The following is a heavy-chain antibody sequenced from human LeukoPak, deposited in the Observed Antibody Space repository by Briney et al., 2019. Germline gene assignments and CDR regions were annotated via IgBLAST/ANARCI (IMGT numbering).Heavy chain of an antibody. J-gene: IGHJ4*02. Sequence: PGGSLRLSCAASGFTFSSYTMNWVRQAPGKGLEWVSCISSSSSYIYYADSVKGRFTISIDDARDSLYLQMNSLRAEDTAVYYCVRDYDVIGETNWGQGTLVTVSS. V-gene: IGHV3-21*01. CDR1: GFTFSSYT. CDR3: VRDYDVIGETN. CDR2: ISSSSSYI. D-gene: IGHD2-21*01.